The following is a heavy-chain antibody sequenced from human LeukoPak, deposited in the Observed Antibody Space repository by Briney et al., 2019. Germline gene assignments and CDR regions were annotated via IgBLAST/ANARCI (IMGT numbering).Heavy chain of an antibody. CDR1: GFTFSRYG. J-gene: IGHJ6*03. CDR2: IYSVGST. Sequence: GGSLRLSCEASGFTFSRYGMSWVRQAPGKGLEWVSVIYSVGSTYYADSVKGRFTISRDNSKNTLYLQMNSLRAEDTAVYYCAGRTAAQDYYMDVWGKGTTVTISS. CDR3: AGRTAAQDYYMDV. D-gene: IGHD5-18*01. V-gene: IGHV3-53*01.